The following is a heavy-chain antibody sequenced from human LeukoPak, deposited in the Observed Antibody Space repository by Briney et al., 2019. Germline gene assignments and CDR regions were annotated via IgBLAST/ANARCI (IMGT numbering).Heavy chain of an antibody. D-gene: IGHD3-16*01. Sequence: RASETLSLTCTVSGGSISSSSYYWGWIRQPPGKGLEWIGSIYYSGSTYYNPSLKSRVTIAVDTSKNQFSLKLTSVTAADTAVYYCARVGATYPHYYMDVWGKGTTVTVAS. CDR3: ARVGATYPHYYMDV. V-gene: IGHV4-39*01. CDR1: GGSISSSSYY. J-gene: IGHJ6*03. CDR2: IYYSGST.